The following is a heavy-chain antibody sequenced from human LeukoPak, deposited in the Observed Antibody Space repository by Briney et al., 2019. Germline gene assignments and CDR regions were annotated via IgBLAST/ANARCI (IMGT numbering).Heavy chain of an antibody. V-gene: IGHV1-69*05. CDR1: VGTFSSYA. CDR2: IIPIFGTA. D-gene: IGHD3-16*01. CDR3: AAQMRRLLGGRDY. J-gene: IGHJ4*02. Sequence: SVKVSCKASVGTFSSYAISWVRQAPGQGLEWMGGIIPIFGTANYAQKFQGRVTITTDESTSTAYMELSSLRSEDTAVYYCAAQMRRLLGGRDYWGQGTLVTVSS.